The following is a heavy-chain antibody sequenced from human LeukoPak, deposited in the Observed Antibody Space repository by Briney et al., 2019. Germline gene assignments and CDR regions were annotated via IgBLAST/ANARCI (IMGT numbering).Heavy chain of an antibody. D-gene: IGHD2-15*01. CDR1: GGTFSSYA. CDR2: IIPIFGTA. Sequence: GASVKVSCKACGGTFSSYAISWVRQAPGQGLEWMGGIIPIFGTANYAQKFQGRVTITADESTSTAYMELSSLRSEDTAVYYCASSGATGPFDYWGQGTLVTVSS. J-gene: IGHJ4*02. V-gene: IGHV1-69*13. CDR3: ASSGATGPFDY.